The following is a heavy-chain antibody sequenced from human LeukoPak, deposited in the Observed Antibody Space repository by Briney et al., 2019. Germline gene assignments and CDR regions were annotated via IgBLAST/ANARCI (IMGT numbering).Heavy chain of an antibody. CDR3: ARTNYYDSSGFDY. CDR1: GFTFSSYS. V-gene: IGHV3-20*04. CDR2: INWNGGST. Sequence: GGSLRLSCAASGFTFSSYSMNWVRQAPGKGLEWVSGINWNGGSTGYADSVKGRFTISRDNAKNSLYLQMNSLRAEDTALYYCARTNYYDSSGFDYWGQGTLVTVSS. J-gene: IGHJ4*02. D-gene: IGHD3-22*01.